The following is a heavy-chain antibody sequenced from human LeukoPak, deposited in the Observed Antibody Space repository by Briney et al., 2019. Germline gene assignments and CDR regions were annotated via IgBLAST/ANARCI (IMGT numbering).Heavy chain of an antibody. CDR2: ISYDGSNK. J-gene: IGHJ3*02. V-gene: IGHV3-30-3*01. Sequence: GGSLRLSCAASGFTFSSYAMSWVRQAPGKGLEWVAVISYDGSNKYYADSVKGRFTISRDNSKNTLYLQMNSLRAEDTAVYYCARALRRGGDYGDYGGGAFDIWGQGTMVTVSS. CDR1: GFTFSSYA. D-gene: IGHD4-17*01. CDR3: ARALRRGGDYGDYGGGAFDI.